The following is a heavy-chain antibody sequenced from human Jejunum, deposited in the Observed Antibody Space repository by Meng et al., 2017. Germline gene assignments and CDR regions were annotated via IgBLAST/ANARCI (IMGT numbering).Heavy chain of an antibody. CDR3: ARGRLIVVITGYYHYTGMDV. CDR1: GGSFSAYY. J-gene: IGHJ6*02. Sequence: GSLRLSCAFYGGSFSAYYWSWIRQTPGKGLEWIGEIKHSGSTNYNPSLKSRVTISVDTSKNQFSMRLTSVTAADTAVYYGARGRLIVVITGYYHYTGMDVWGQGTTVTVSS. V-gene: IGHV4-34*01. CDR2: IKHSGST. D-gene: IGHD3-22*01.